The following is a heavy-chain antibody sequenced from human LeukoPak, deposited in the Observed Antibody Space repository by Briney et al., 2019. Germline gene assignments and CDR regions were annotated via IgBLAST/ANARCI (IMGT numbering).Heavy chain of an antibody. Sequence: GGSLRLSCAASGFTFSSYAMHWVRQAPGKGLEWVAVISYDGSNKYYADSVKGRFTISRDNSKNTLYLQMNSLRAEDTAVYYCAKGNYGSGSYYPLGGYYYGMDVWGKGTTVTVSS. CDR2: ISYDGSNK. CDR3: AKGNYGSGSYYPLGGYYYGMDV. CDR1: GFTFSSYA. V-gene: IGHV3-30*18. D-gene: IGHD3-10*01. J-gene: IGHJ6*04.